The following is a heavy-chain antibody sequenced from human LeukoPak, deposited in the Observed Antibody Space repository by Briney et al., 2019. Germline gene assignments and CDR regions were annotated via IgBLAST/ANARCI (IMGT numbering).Heavy chain of an antibody. D-gene: IGHD6-13*01. V-gene: IGHV4-59*01. CDR1: GDSISSYY. CDR3: ATGYSSTWYYFGY. J-gene: IGHJ4*02. Sequence: PSETLSLTCTVSGDSISSYYWSWIRQPPGKGLEWIGYSYHTGSTNYNPSLKSRVTISVDTSKNQFSLKLSSVTAGDTAVYYCATGYSSTWYYFGYRGQGTLVTVSS. CDR2: SYHTGST.